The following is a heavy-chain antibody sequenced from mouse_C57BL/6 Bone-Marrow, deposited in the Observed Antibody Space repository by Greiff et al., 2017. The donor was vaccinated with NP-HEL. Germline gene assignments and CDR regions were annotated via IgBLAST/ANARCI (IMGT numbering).Heavy chain of an antibody. CDR3: ARFGYYGYYFDY. CDR2: IFPGSGST. J-gene: IGHJ2*01. CDR1: GYTFTDYY. D-gene: IGHD1-1*01. Sequence: QVQLKESGPELVKPGASVKISCKASGYTFTDYYINWVKQRPGQGLEWIGWIFPGSGSTYYNEKFKGKATLTVDKSSSTAYMLLSSLTSEDSAVYFCARFGYYGYYFDYWGQGTTLTVSS. V-gene: IGHV1-75*01.